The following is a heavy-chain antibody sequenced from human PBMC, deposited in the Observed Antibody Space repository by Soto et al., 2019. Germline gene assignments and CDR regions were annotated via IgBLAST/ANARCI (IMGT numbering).Heavy chain of an antibody. V-gene: IGHV3-53*04. CDR1: GFTVSSNY. CDR3: ATLTSAVVASGVDI. J-gene: IGHJ3*02. CDR2: IYSGGST. Sequence: EVQLVESGGGLVQPGGSLRLSCAASGFTVSSNYMSWVRQAPGKGLEWVSVIYSGGSTYYADSVKGRFTISRHNSKNTLYLQMNSLRAEDTAVYYCATLTSAVVASGVDIWGQGTMVTVSS. D-gene: IGHD2-15*01.